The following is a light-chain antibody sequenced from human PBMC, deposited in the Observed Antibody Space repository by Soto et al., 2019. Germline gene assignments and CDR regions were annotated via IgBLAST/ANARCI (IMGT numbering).Light chain of an antibody. V-gene: IGKV3-15*01. CDR1: QSVNNN. CDR2: GAS. J-gene: IGKJ4*01. Sequence: EIVMTQSPATLSVSPGETATLSCRASQSVNNNLAWYHQKPGQAPRLLIYGASTRATGIPARFSGNGSGTEFTLTISSLQSEDSAIFYCQQYNDWPLTFGGGTKVEIK. CDR3: QQYNDWPLT.